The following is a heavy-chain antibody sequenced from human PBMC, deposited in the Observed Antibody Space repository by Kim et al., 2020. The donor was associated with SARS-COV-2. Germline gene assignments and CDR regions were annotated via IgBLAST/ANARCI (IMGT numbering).Heavy chain of an antibody. J-gene: IGHJ6*02. V-gene: IGHV3-30*04. CDR3: ARVQEVVVVPAAMDPGRVYYYYYGMDV. Sequence: GRSLRLSCAASGFTFSSYAMHWVRQAPGKGLEWVAVISYDGSNKYYADSVKGRFTISRDNSKNTLYLQMNSLRAEDTAVYYCARVQEVVVVPAAMDPGRVYYYYYGMDVWGQGTTVTVSS. D-gene: IGHD2-2*01. CDR1: GFTFSSYA. CDR2: ISYDGSNK.